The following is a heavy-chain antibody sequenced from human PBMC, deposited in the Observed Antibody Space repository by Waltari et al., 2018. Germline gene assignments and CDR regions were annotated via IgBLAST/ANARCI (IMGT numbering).Heavy chain of an antibody. V-gene: IGHV1-18*01. Sequence: QVQLVQSGAEVKKPGASVKVSCKASGYTFTSYGISWVRQAPGQGLEWMGWVRAYNGNTNYAQKCQGRVTITADESTSTAYMELSSLRSEDTAVYYCARDRSAVAGRNELGYWGQGTLVTVSS. CDR3: ARDRSAVAGRNELGY. CDR1: GYTFTSYG. J-gene: IGHJ4*02. CDR2: VRAYNGNT. D-gene: IGHD6-19*01.